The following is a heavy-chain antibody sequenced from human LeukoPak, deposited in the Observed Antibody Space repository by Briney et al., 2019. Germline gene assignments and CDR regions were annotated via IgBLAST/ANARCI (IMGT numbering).Heavy chain of an antibody. CDR2: IRYDGSNK. J-gene: IGHJ4*02. CDR1: GFTFSSYG. CDR3: AKGIRYFDWLLDY. D-gene: IGHD3-9*01. V-gene: IGHV3-30*02. Sequence: PGGSLRLSCAASGFTFSSYGMHWVRQAPGKGLEWVAFIRYDGSNKYYADSVKGRFTISRDNSKNTLYLQMNSLRAEDTAVYYCAKGIRYFDWLLDYWGQGTLVTVSS.